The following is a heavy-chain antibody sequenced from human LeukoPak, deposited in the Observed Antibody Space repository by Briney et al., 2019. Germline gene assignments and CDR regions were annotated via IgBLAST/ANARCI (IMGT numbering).Heavy chain of an antibody. CDR1: GFTFSNNW. V-gene: IGHV3-7*01. CDR2: VKKGASEK. CDR3: ATGIPAVY. J-gene: IGHJ4*02. D-gene: IGHD3-10*01. Sequence: GGSLRLSCAASGFTFSNNWMTWVRQAPGKGLEWVASVKKGASEKYYVDSVKGRFTISRDNAKNSLYLQMNSLRVEDTAVYYCATGIPAVYWGQGTLVTVSS.